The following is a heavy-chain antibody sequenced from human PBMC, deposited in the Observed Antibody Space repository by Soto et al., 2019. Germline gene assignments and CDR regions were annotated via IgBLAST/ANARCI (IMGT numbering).Heavy chain of an antibody. Sequence: SETLSLTCTVSGGSISSGGYYWSWIRQHPGKGLEWIGYIYYSGSTYYNPSLKSRVTISVDTSKNQFSLKLSSVTAADTAAYYCARACSLYYYYGMDVWGQGTTVTVSS. V-gene: IGHV4-31*03. CDR2: IYYSGST. J-gene: IGHJ6*02. CDR1: GGSISSGGYY. CDR3: ARACSLYYYYGMDV. D-gene: IGHD6-19*01.